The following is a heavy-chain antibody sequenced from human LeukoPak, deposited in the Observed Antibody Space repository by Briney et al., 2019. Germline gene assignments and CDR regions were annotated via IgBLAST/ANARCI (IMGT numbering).Heavy chain of an antibody. Sequence: ASVKVSCKASGYTFTGYYMHWVRQAPGQGLEWMGWINPNSGGTNYAQKFQGWVTMTRDTSISTAYMELSRLRSDDTAVYYCARRLWSGQSDAFDIWGQGTMVTVSS. CDR2: INPNSGGT. D-gene: IGHD3-3*01. CDR1: GYTFTGYY. J-gene: IGHJ3*02. V-gene: IGHV1-2*04. CDR3: ARRLWSGQSDAFDI.